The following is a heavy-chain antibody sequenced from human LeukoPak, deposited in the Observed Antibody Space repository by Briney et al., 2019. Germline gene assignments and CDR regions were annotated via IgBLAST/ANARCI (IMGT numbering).Heavy chain of an antibody. J-gene: IGHJ6*03. CDR3: ARHSFRFAYYYYYMDV. V-gene: IGHV4-39*01. CDR2: IYYSGST. Sequence: SETLSLTCTVSGGSISSSSYYWGWIRQPPGKGLEWIGCIYYSGSTYYNPSLKSRVTISVDTSKNQFSLKLSSVTAADTAVYYCARHSFRFAYYYYYMDVWGKGTTVTVSS. CDR1: GGSISSSSYY. D-gene: IGHD3-16*01.